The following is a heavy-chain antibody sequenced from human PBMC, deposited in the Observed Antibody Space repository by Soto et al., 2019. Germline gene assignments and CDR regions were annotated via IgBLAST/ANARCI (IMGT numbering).Heavy chain of an antibody. J-gene: IGHJ2*01. CDR3: AHRSPAVPSFCFDL. V-gene: IGHV2-5*02. CDR1: GFSLSTEKVG. D-gene: IGHD2-2*01. CDR2: IYWDDDK. Sequence: QITLKESGPTLVKPTQTLTLTCTFSGFSLSTEKVGVGWIRQPPGKALEWLALIYWDDDKRYSPSLKSRVTTIKXTXRNQVVLTMTNMDPVDTGTYYCAHRSPAVPSFCFDLWGRGTLVTVSS.